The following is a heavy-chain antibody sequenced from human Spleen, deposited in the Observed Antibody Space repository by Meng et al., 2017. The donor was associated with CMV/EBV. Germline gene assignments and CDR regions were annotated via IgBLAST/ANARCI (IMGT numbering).Heavy chain of an antibody. Sequence: GESLKISCAASGFTFSAYDINWVRQAPGKGLEWLANINEDGSEKNYVDSVKGRFTISRDNAKNSLYLHMNNVRAEDTAVYFCTKLFDFWGQGMLVTVSS. V-gene: IGHV3-7*01. CDR2: INEDGSEK. J-gene: IGHJ4*02. CDR3: TKLFDF. CDR1: GFTFSAYD.